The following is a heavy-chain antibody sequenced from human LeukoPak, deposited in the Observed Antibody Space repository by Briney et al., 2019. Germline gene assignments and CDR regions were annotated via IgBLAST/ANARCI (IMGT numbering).Heavy chain of an antibody. J-gene: IGHJ4*02. CDR1: GGSFSGYY. CDR2: INHSGST. V-gene: IGHV4-34*01. Sequence: SETLSLTCAVYGGSFSGYYWSWIRQPPGKGLEWIGEINHSGSTNYNPSLKSRVTISVDTSKNQFSLKLSSVTAADTAVYYCARGPFAWIQLWPLPFDYWGQGTPVTVSS. D-gene: IGHD5-18*01. CDR3: ARGPFAWIQLWPLPFDY.